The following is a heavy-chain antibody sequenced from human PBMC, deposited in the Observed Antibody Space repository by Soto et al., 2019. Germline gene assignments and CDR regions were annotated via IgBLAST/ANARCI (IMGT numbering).Heavy chain of an antibody. D-gene: IGHD2-15*01. CDR1: GGSFSGYY. V-gene: IGHV4-34*01. J-gene: IGHJ5*02. CDR2: INHSGST. CDR3: ARRPAGYCSGGSCYSRGKAWFAP. Sequence: QVQLQQWGAGLLKPSETLSLTCAVYGGSFSGYYWSWIRQPPGKGLEWIGEINHSGSTNYNPSLKSRGTISVDTSKNQFSLKLSSVTAADTAVYYCARRPAGYCSGGSCYSRGKAWFAPWGQGTLVTVSS.